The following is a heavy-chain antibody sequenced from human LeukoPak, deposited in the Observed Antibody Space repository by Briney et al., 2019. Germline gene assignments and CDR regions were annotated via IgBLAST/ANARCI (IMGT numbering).Heavy chain of an antibody. CDR1: GGSISSYY. D-gene: IGHD6-25*01. CDR3: ASQRSTSGRFDH. J-gene: IGHJ4*01. Sequence: PSETRTPTCTVSGGSISSYYWSWIRQPPGKGLEWIGYFYHSGITKYNPSLKSRVTISVDTSKNQFSLKLSSVPAADTAIYYCASQRSTSGRFDHWGHGTQVTVSS. V-gene: IGHV4-59*08. CDR2: FYHSGIT.